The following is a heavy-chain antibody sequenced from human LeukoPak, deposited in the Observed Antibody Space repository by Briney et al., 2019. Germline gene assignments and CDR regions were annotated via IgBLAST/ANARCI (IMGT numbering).Heavy chain of an antibody. CDR1: GYTFTNYG. V-gene: IGHV1-18*01. J-gene: IGHJ4*02. Sequence: ASVKVSCKASGYTFTNYGISWVRQAPGQGLEWMGWISGYNGNTKYAQKVQGRVTMTTDTSTSTAYMDLGSVRSDHTAVYYCARTYYYDTSGYYQFDYWGQGTLVTVSS. D-gene: IGHD3-22*01. CDR2: ISGYNGNT. CDR3: ARTYYYDTSGYYQFDY.